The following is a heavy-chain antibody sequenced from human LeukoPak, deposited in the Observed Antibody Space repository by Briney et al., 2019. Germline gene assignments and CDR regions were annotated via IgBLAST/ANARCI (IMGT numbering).Heavy chain of an antibody. Sequence: PSETLSLTCAVYGGSFSGYYWSWIRQPPGKGLEWIGEINHSGSTNYNPSLKSRVTISVDTSKNQFSLKLSSVTAADTAVYYCARVRGYYYGSGSYYIDYWGQGTLVTVSS. V-gene: IGHV4-34*01. CDR1: GGSFSGYY. J-gene: IGHJ4*02. CDR2: INHSGST. D-gene: IGHD3-10*01. CDR3: ARVRGYYYGSGSYYIDY.